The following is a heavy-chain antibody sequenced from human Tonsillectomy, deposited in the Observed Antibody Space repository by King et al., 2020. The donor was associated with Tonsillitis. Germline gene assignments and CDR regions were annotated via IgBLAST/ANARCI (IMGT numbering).Heavy chain of an antibody. V-gene: IGHV3-33*05. J-gene: IGHJ4*02. CDR2: ISYDGSNK. Sequence: VQLVESGGGVVQPGRSLRLSCAASGFTFSSDGMHWVRQAPGKGLEWVAVISYDGSNKYYADSVKGRFTISRDNSKNTLYLQINSLRAEDTAVYYCVHSRDGSGWYDFDYWGQGTLVTVSS. CDR1: GFTFSSDG. CDR3: VHSRDGSGWYDFDY. D-gene: IGHD6-19*01.